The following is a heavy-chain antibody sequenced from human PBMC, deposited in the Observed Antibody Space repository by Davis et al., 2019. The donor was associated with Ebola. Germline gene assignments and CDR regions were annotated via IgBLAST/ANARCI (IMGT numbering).Heavy chain of an antibody. J-gene: IGHJ4*02. D-gene: IGHD6-13*01. Sequence: PGGSLRLSCAASGFTFSSYAMSWVRQAPGKGLEWVSAISGSGGSTYYADSVKGRFTISSDNSKNTLYLQINSLRAEDTAVYYCAKDRALAAAGYYFDYWGQGTLVTVSS. CDR2: ISGSGGST. V-gene: IGHV3-23*01. CDR3: AKDRALAAAGYYFDY. CDR1: GFTFSSYA.